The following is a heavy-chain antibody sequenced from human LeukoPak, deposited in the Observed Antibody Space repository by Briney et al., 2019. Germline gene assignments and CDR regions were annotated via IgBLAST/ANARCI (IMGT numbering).Heavy chain of an antibody. CDR2: ISGSGGST. J-gene: IGHJ4*02. D-gene: IGHD6-13*01. Sequence: GGSLRLSCAATGFTFSNYAMSWVRQAPGKGLEWVSAISGSGGSTYYADSLKGRFTISRDNSKNTLYLQMNSLRAEDTAIYYCAKNAAFGLLDYWGQGTLVTVSS. V-gene: IGHV3-23*01. CDR1: GFTFSNYA. CDR3: AKNAAFGLLDY.